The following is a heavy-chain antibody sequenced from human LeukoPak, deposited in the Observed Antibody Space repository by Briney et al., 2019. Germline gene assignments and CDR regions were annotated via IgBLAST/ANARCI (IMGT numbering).Heavy chain of an antibody. V-gene: IGHV1-69*13. Sequence: ASVKVSCKASGGTFSNYTISWVRQAPGQGLEWMGGIIPIFDTTNYAQKFQGRVTITADESASTAYMELSSLRSEDTAVYYCARDQRPYYYDSSGYSFDYWGQGTLVTVSS. D-gene: IGHD3-22*01. CDR1: GGTFSNYT. CDR3: ARDQRPYYYDSSGYSFDY. CDR2: IIPIFDTT. J-gene: IGHJ4*02.